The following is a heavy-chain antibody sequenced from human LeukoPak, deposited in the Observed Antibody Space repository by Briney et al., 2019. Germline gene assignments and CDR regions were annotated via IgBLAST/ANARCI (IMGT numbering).Heavy chain of an antibody. D-gene: IGHD1-26*01. CDR2: IYYSGST. J-gene: IGHJ6*02. Sequence: SETLSLTCTVSGGSISSGGYYWSWIRQHPGTGLEWIGYIYYSGSTYYNPSLKSRVTISVDTSKNQFSLKLSSVTAADTAVYYCARDRQGGGIYYYGMDVWGQGTTVTVSS. CDR3: ARDRQGGGIYYYGMDV. V-gene: IGHV4-31*03. CDR1: GGSISSGGYY.